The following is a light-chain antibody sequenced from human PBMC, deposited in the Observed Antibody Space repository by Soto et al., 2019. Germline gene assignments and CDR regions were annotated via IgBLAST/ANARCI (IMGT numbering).Light chain of an antibody. Sequence: QSALTQPASVSGSPGQSITISCTGTSSDVGGYNYVSWYQQHPGKAPKLMIYEVSNRPSGVSNRFSGSKSGNTASLTIPGLQAEDEANYYCSSYTSSITSVFGGGTKVTVL. CDR3: SSYTSSITSV. V-gene: IGLV2-14*01. J-gene: IGLJ3*02. CDR2: EVS. CDR1: SSDVGGYNY.